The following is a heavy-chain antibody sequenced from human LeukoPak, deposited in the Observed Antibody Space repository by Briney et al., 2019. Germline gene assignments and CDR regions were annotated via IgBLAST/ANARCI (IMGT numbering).Heavy chain of an antibody. CDR3: ASKGGYRSGSYLLDF. J-gene: IGHJ4*02. D-gene: IGHD3-10*01. V-gene: IGHV4-59*01. Sequence: SATLSLTCTVSGDSISRSYWSWIGQPPGKGLEWIGYIFHTGTAIYNPSLKSRVTISVDTSKNQFSLNLTSVNAAVTAVYYCASKGGYRSGSYLLDFWGQGALVTVSS. CDR1: GDSISRSY. CDR2: IFHTGTA.